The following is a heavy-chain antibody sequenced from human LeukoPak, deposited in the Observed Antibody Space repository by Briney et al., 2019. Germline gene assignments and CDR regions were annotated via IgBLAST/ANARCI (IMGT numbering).Heavy chain of an antibody. J-gene: IGHJ6*02. CDR1: GDSISSSSYY. V-gene: IGHV4-39*07. CDR2: IYYRGST. Sequence: SETLSLTCNVFGDSISSSSYYWGWIRQPPGEGLQWIGAIYYRGSTYYNPSLKGRVTISIDTSKNQFSLKLTSVTAADTAVYYCARDSGDLDDIVVVPAAMNYYHGMDVWGQGTTVTVSS. CDR3: ARDSGDLDDIVVVPAAMNYYHGMDV. D-gene: IGHD2-2*01.